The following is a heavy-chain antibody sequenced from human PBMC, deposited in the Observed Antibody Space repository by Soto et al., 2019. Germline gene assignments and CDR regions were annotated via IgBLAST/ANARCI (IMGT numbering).Heavy chain of an antibody. D-gene: IGHD1-7*01. Sequence: GGSLRLSGSASVFTCSNHYMTWVRQAPGKGLEWVSVIYSVGSRYYADSLKGRFAISRDHSKNTLYLQMNSLTAEDTAVYYWTRALPDFETTGHYIDYWGQRTLVTVSS. CDR2: IYSVGSR. CDR1: VFTCSNHY. J-gene: IGHJ4*02. CDR3: TRALPDFETTGHYIDY. V-gene: IGHV3-53*01.